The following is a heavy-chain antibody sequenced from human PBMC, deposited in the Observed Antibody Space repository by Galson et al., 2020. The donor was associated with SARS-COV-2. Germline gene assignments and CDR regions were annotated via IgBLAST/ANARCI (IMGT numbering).Heavy chain of an antibody. V-gene: IGHV4-34*01. D-gene: IGHD2-2*01. CDR1: GGSLSGAF. J-gene: IGHJ6*02. Sequence: SQASETLSLTCGVYGGSLSGAFWSWIRQSPGKGLEWIGEISPTGTTNQNPSLKSRLAMSVDTSKNQFSLKLSSVTAADTAVYYCARDPYCSSTSCYDSTFGYYGMDVWGQGTTVTVSS. CDR3: ARDPYCSSTSCYDSTFGYYGMDV. CDR2: ISPTGTT.